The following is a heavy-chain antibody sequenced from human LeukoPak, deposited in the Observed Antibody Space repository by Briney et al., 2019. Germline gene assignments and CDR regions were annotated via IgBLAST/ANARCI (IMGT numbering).Heavy chain of an antibody. CDR2: IYPGDSHT. V-gene: IGHV5-51*01. J-gene: IGHJ4*02. D-gene: IGHD6-13*01. CDR3: ARLLGSSSSSWASFDY. Sequence: GESLKISCKGSGYRFTTYWIGWVRQIPGEGLEWMGIIYPGDSHTIYSPSFRGQVTMSADKSISTAYLQWSSLKASDTAMYCCARLLGSSSSSWASFDYWGQGTLVTVSS. CDR1: GYRFTTYW.